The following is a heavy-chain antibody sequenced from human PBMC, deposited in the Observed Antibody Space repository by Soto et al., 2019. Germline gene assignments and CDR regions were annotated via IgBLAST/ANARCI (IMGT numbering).Heavy chain of an antibody. CDR2: IYYDGTT. CDR1: GCSISSGDYY. V-gene: IGHV4-30-4*08. J-gene: IGHJ5*02. D-gene: IGHD5-12*01. Sequence: QVQLQESGPGLVKPSETLSLTCTVSGCSISSGDYYWTWIRQPPGKGLEWLGYIYYDGTTCYNPSLKSRLTMSIVTSKNQFSLKLNSPSAADTAVYYCARDRRWLARGPNNWFDPWGQGTLVTVSS. CDR3: ARDRRWLARGPNNWFDP.